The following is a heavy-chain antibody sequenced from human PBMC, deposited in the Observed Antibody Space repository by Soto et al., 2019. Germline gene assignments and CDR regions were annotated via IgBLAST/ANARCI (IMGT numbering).Heavy chain of an antibody. V-gene: IGHV3-30*03. CDR2: ISYDGNNK. CDR3: ARDGVSSTDYTWNYGTYFDY. CDR1: GFTFSSYS. D-gene: IGHD1-1*01. J-gene: IGHJ4*02. Sequence: GGSLRLSCAASGFTFSSYSMNWVRQAPGKGLEWVAVISYDGNNKFYADSVKGRFTISRDSSSQTLYLQMNSLRPDDTAMYYCARDGVSSTDYTWNYGTYFDYWGPGALVTVSS.